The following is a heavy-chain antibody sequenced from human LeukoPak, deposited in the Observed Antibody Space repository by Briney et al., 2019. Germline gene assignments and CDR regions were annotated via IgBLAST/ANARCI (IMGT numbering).Heavy chain of an antibody. Sequence: GGSLRLSCAASGFTFSSYDMHWVRQATGKGLEWVAVISYDGSNKYYADSVKGRFTISRDNSKNTLYLQMNSLRAEDTAVYYCASPTVIDTGYWGQGTLVTVSS. V-gene: IGHV3-30*03. CDR2: ISYDGSNK. CDR3: ASPTVIDTGY. D-gene: IGHD4-11*01. CDR1: GFTFSSYD. J-gene: IGHJ4*02.